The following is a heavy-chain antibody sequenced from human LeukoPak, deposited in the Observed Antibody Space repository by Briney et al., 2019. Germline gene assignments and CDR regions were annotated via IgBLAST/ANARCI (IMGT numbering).Heavy chain of an antibody. CDR3: ARERYSSSWVDY. Sequence: SETLSLTCTVSGGSISSGGYYWSWIRQHPGKGLEWIGYIYYSGSTYYNPSLKSRVTISVDTSENQFSLKLSSVTAADTAVYYCARERYSSSWVDYWGQGTLVTVSS. V-gene: IGHV4-31*03. J-gene: IGHJ4*02. CDR2: IYYSGST. CDR1: GGSISSGGYY. D-gene: IGHD6-13*01.